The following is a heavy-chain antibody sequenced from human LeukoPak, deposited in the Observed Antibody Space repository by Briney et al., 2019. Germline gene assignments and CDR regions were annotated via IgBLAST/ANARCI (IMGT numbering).Heavy chain of an antibody. CDR3: ARGFRDTAMFLDY. CDR2: ISGSSSNV. CDR1: GFTFSSYE. V-gene: IGHV3-48*03. D-gene: IGHD5-18*01. J-gene: IGHJ4*02. Sequence: QPGGSLRLSCAASGFTFSSYEMNWVRQAPGKGLEWISAISGSSSNVYYAASVRGRFTISRDNAENSLYLQLNTMRAEDTAVCYCARGFRDTAMFLDYWGQGTLVTVSS.